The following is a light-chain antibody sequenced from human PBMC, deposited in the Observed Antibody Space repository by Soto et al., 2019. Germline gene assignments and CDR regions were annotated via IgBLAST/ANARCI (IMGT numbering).Light chain of an antibody. V-gene: IGKV1-5*01. Sequence: DIQMTQSPSTLSASVGDRVTITCRASQSISVYLAWYQQRPREAPKLLIYGGSRLESGFPSGFRVRGSGTEFTLTISSLQPTDFATYYCHQYATSSPTFGQRTKLEI. J-gene: IGKJ2*01. CDR2: GGS. CDR3: HQYATSSPT. CDR1: QSISVY.